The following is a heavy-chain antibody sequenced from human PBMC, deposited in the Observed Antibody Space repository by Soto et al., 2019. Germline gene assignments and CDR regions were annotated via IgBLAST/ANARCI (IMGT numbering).Heavy chain of an antibody. Sequence: QVQLQESGPGLVKPSETLSLTCTVSGGSMSSYYWSWIRQPPGKGLEWIGYIYYTGTINYNPSLKSRVTISVDTSKNQFSLHLRSVTAADTAVYYCASVRAEWEVRVYYYYGMDVWGQGTTVTVSS. CDR3: ASVRAEWEVRVYYYYGMDV. V-gene: IGHV4-59*01. CDR2: IYYTGTI. D-gene: IGHD1-26*01. J-gene: IGHJ6*02. CDR1: GGSMSSYY.